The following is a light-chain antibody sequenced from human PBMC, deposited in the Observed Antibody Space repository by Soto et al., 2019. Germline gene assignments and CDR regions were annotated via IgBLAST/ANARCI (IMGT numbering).Light chain of an antibody. V-gene: IGKV3-11*01. J-gene: IGKJ1*01. Sequence: EIVFTQAPATPSSSPGERTTLSCRASQSVSSYLDWYQQKHGQXHRXXIYDASNRATGIPARFSGSGSGTAGTITISSLEPEDFEVYYGQQRSNWPGTFGQGTKVDIK. CDR2: DAS. CDR3: QQRSNWPGT. CDR1: QSVSSY.